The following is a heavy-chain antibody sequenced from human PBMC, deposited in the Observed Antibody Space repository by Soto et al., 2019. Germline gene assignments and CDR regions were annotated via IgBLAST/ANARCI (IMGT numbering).Heavy chain of an antibody. CDR3: AKDTIEYSSSANWFDP. CDR2: ISYDGSNK. D-gene: IGHD6-6*01. CDR1: GFTFSSSG. V-gene: IGHV3-30*18. J-gene: IGHJ5*02. Sequence: GGSLRLSCAASGFTFSSSGMHWVRQAPGKGLEWVAVISYDGSNKYYADSVKGRFTISRDNSKNTLYLQMNSLRAEDTAVYYCAKDTIEYSSSANWFDPWGQGTLVTVSS.